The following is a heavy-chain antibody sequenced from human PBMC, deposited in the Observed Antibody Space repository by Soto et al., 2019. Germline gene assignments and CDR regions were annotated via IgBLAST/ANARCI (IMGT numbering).Heavy chain of an antibody. CDR1: GGTFSSYD. CDR2: IIPIFGTA. D-gene: IGHD2-2*01. Sequence: QVQLVQSGAEVKKPGSSVKVSCKASGGTFSSYDISWVRQPPGQGLEWMGGIIPIFGTANYAQKFQGRVTITADESTSTAYMELSSLRSEDTAVYYSARAYNDQIVVVPAAKRYYYDYGMDVWGQGTTVTVSS. J-gene: IGHJ6*02. CDR3: ARAYNDQIVVVPAAKRYYYDYGMDV. V-gene: IGHV1-69*01.